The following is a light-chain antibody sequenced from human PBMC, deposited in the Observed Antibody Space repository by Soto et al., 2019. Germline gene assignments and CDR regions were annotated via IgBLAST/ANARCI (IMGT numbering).Light chain of an antibody. CDR3: MQSTYLPLT. CDR1: QSLLHTDGKDH. Sequence: VLSQTPLSLSVTPGQPASISYRSSQSLLHTDGKDHLYWFLQKPGQPPQLLIYEVSNRFSGVTERFSGSGSGTDFTLKISRLEAEDVGVYYCMQSTYLPLTFGGGTKVEIK. CDR2: EVS. V-gene: IGKV2D-29*01. J-gene: IGKJ4*01.